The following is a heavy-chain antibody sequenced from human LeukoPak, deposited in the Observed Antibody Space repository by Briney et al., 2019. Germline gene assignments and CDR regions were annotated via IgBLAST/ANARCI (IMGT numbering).Heavy chain of an antibody. CDR2: IYYSGST. Sequence: SETLSLTCSVSGGSIRSYYWSWIRQPPGKGLEWIGYIYYSGSTNYNPSLKSRVTISVDTSRNQFSLKLSSVTAADTAVYYCARRRGRGYDLPSKYYFDYWGQGTLVTVSS. V-gene: IGHV4-59*08. CDR3: ARRRGRGYDLPSKYYFDY. D-gene: IGHD5-12*01. CDR1: GGSIRSYY. J-gene: IGHJ4*02.